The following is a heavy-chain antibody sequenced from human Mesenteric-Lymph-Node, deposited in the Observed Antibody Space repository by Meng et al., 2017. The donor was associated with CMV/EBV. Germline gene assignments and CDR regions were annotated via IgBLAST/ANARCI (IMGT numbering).Heavy chain of an antibody. D-gene: IGHD6-19*01. CDR1: GFTVSSNY. J-gene: IGHJ4*02. V-gene: IGHV3-53*05. CDR3: AKARATSSWYKFDY. CDR2: IYSGGST. Sequence: GGSLRLSCAASGFTVSSNYMSWVRQAPGKGLEWVSVIYSGGSTYYADSVKGRFTISRDNSRNTLYLQLNSLRPDDTAVFYCAKARATSSWYKFDYWGQGTLVTVSS.